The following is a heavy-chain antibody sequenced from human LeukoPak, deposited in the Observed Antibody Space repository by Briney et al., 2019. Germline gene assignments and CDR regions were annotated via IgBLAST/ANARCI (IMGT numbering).Heavy chain of an antibody. D-gene: IGHD2-15*01. CDR1: GFTFSSYW. V-gene: IGHV3-7*01. CDR2: IKQDGSEK. CDR3: ARDGVVVAAQYYYYYYMDV. Sequence: PGGSLRLSCAASGFTFSSYWMSWVRQAPGKGLEWVANIKQDGSEKYYVDSVKGRFTISRDNAKNSLYLQMNSLRAEDTAVYYCARDGVVVAAQYYYYYYMDVWGKGTTVTVSS. J-gene: IGHJ6*03.